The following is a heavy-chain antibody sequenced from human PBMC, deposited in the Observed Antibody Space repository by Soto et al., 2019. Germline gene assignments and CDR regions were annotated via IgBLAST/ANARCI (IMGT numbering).Heavy chain of an antibody. V-gene: IGHV1-46*01. CDR1: GYTFTSYY. CDR2: INPSGGST. D-gene: IGHD2-15*01. CDR3: ARDNGGPYDGYCSGGSCYQSSHYYYYGMDV. J-gene: IGHJ6*02. Sequence: ASVKVSCKASGYTFTSYYMHWVRQAPGQGLEWMGIINPSGGSTSYAQKFQGRVTMTRDTSTITVYMELSSLRSEDTAVYYCARDNGGPYDGYCSGGSCYQSSHYYYYGMDVWGQGTTVTVSS.